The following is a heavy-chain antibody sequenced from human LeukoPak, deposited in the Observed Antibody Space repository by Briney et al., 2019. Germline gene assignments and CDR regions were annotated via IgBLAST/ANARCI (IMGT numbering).Heavy chain of an antibody. J-gene: IGHJ4*02. CDR2: IYYSGST. CDR1: GGSISSYY. D-gene: IGHD4-23*01. V-gene: IGHV4-59*06. Sequence: PSETLSLTCTVSGGSISSYYWSWIRQHPGKGLEWIGYIYYSGSTYYNPSLKSRVTISVDTSKNQFSLKLSSVTAADTAVYYCARAMTTVAPFDYWGQGTLVTVSS. CDR3: ARAMTTVAPFDY.